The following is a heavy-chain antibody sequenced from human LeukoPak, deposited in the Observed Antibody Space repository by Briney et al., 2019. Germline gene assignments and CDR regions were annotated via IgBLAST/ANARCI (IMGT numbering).Heavy chain of an antibody. V-gene: IGHV4-34*01. J-gene: IGHJ4*02. D-gene: IGHD3-10*01. CDR2: IYHSGST. CDR3: ARAVRQVTMVRGVIISNIFYYYFDY. Sequence: SETLSLTCAVYGGSVSGYYWSWIRQPPGKGLEWIGEIYHSGSTNYNPSLKSRVTISIDTSKNQFSLKLSSVTAADTAVYYCARAVRQVTMVRGVIISNIFYYYFDYWGQGTLVTVSS. CDR1: GGSVSGYY.